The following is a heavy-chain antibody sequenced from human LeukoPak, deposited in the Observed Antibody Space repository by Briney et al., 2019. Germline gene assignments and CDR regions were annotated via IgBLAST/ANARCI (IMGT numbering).Heavy chain of an antibody. V-gene: IGHV4-34*01. J-gene: IGHJ5*02. CDR1: GGSFSGYY. Sequence: PSETLSLTCAVYGGSFSGYYWSWIRQPPGKGLEWIGEINHSGSTNYNPSLKSRVTISVDTSKNQFSLKLSSVTAADTAVYYCARVGLSWNYAAGWFDPWGQGTLVTVSS. CDR3: ARVGLSWNYAAGWFDP. CDR2: INHSGST. D-gene: IGHD1-7*01.